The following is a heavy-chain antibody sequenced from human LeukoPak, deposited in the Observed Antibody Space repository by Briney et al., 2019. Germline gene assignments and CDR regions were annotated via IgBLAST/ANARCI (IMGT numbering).Heavy chain of an antibody. V-gene: IGHV1-2*02. CDR2: TNPNSGGT. CDR1: GYTFTGYY. J-gene: IGHJ6*03. CDR3: ARGKGEWLRLEDFYYVDV. Sequence: ASVKVSCKASGYTFTGYYMHWVRQAPGQGLEWMGWTNPNSGGTNYAQKFQGRVTMTRDTSISTAYMELSRLRSDDTAVYYCARGKGEWLRLEDFYYVDVWGIGTTVTISS. D-gene: IGHD5-12*01.